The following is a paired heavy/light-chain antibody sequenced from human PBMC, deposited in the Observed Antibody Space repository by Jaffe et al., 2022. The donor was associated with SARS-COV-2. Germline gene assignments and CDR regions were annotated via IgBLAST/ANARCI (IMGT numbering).Heavy chain of an antibody. CDR3: ARGDPIRYYDGSAYFDY. J-gene: IGHJ4*02. CDR1: GFTFNSYA. CDR2: VSYDGNNK. Sequence: QVQLVESGGGVVQPGRSLRLSCAASGFTFNSYAMHWVRQAPGKGLEWVAVVSYDGNNKYYADSVKGRFTIPRDNSKNTLYLQVNSLRAEDTAVYYCARGDPIRYYDGSAYFDYWGQGTLVTVSS. V-gene: IGHV3-30*04. D-gene: IGHD3-22*01.
Light chain of an antibody. CDR1: QSLLHSNGKTF. V-gene: IGKV2D-29*01. CDR2: EVS. J-gene: IGKJ4*01. CDR3: MQSRQLPLT. Sequence: DIVMTQTPLSLSVTPGQPASISCKSSQSLLHSNGKTFLYWYLQKPGQPPQLLIYEVSNRFSGVPDRFSGSGSGTDFTLKVSRVEAEDVGVYYCMQSRQLPLTFGGGTKVEIK.